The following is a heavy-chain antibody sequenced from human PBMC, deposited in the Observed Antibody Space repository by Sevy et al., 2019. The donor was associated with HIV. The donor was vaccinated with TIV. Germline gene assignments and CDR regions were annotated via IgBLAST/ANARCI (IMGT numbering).Heavy chain of an antibody. J-gene: IGHJ4*02. D-gene: IGHD2-2*01. CDR3: TTAVRDTVVVPAAMPIC. V-gene: IGHV3-15*01. CDR2: IKSKTDGGTT. CDR1: GFTFSNAW. Sequence: GGSLRLSCAASGFTFSNAWMSWVRQAPGKGLEWVGRIKSKTDGGTTDYAAPVKGRFTISRDDSKNTLYLQMNSLKTEDTAVYYCTTAVRDTVVVPAAMPICWGQGTLVTVSS.